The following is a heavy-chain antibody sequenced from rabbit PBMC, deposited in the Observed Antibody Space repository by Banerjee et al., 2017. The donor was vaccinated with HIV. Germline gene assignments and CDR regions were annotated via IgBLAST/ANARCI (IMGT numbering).Heavy chain of an antibody. J-gene: IGHJ4*01. V-gene: IGHV1S45*01. CDR3: ARGSDASGGATDL. D-gene: IGHD1-1*01. CDR2: IVTDSSDST. CDR1: GLDFSSYYW. Sequence: QEQLVEYGGGLVKPGASLTLTCKASGLDFSSYYWICWVRQAPGKGLEWIACIVTDSSDSTFYASWAKGRFTISKTSSTTVTLQMTSLTAADTATYFCARGSDASGGATDLWGPGTLVTVS.